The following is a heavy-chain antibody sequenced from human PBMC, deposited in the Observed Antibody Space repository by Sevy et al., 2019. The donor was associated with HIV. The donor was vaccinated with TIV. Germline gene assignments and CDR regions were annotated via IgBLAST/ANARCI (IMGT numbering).Heavy chain of an antibody. D-gene: IGHD2-15*01. Sequence: ASVKVSCKASGYTFTGYYMHWVRQAPGQGLEWMGWINPNSGGTNYAQKFQGRVTMTRDTSISTAYMELSRLRSDDTAVYYCASGPIVVVVAGDAFDIWGLGTMVTVSS. V-gene: IGHV1-2*02. J-gene: IGHJ3*02. CDR3: ASGPIVVVVAGDAFDI. CDR1: GYTFTGYY. CDR2: INPNSGGT.